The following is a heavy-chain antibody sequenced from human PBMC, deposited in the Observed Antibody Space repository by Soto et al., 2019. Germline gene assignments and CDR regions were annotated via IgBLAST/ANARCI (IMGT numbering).Heavy chain of an antibody. CDR2: IIPIFGTA. J-gene: IGHJ5*02. V-gene: IGHV1-69*13. CDR3: ARDPHIVVVVAATPSTGERFDP. D-gene: IGHD2-15*01. Sequence: SVKVSCKASGGTFSSYAISWVRQAPGQGLEWMGGIIPIFGTANYAQKFQGRVTITADESTSTAYMELSSLRSEDTAVYYCARDPHIVVVVAATPSTGERFDPWGQGTLVTVSS. CDR1: GGTFSSYA.